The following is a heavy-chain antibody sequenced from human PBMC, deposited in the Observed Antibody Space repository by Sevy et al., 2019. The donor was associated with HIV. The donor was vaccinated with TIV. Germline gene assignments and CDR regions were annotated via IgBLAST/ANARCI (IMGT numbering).Heavy chain of an antibody. Sequence: GGSLRLSCAASGFTVSTYAINWVRQAPGEGLEWVSAITGGGDSTYDADSVKGRFTISRANSKNEVYLQMNSLGAEDTAVYYCAAGDTSMVTDLDYWGQGTLVTVSS. CDR1: GFTVSTYA. CDR3: AAGDTSMVTDLDY. CDR2: ITGGGDST. J-gene: IGHJ4*02. V-gene: IGHV3-23*01. D-gene: IGHD5-18*01.